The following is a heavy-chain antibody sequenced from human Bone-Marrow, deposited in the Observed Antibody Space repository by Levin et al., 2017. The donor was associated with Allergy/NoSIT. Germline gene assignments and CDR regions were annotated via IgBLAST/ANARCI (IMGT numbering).Heavy chain of an antibody. D-gene: IGHD2-2*01. CDR2: ISSSSSYI. Sequence: GGSLRLSCAASGFTFSSYSMNWVRQAPGKGLEWVSSISSSSSYIYYADSVKGRFTISRDNAKNSLYLQMNSLRAEDTAVYYCARDVRYCSSTSCNYYYYGMDVWGQGTTVTVSS. V-gene: IGHV3-21*01. J-gene: IGHJ6*02. CDR3: ARDVRYCSSTSCNYYYYGMDV. CDR1: GFTFSSYS.